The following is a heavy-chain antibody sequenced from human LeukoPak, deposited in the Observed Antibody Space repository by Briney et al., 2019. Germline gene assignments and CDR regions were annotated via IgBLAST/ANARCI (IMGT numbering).Heavy chain of an antibody. CDR3: ARVSGPGMNEYYHL. Sequence: GGSLRLSCAASGITFSGAWMHWVRQAPGKGLVWVSRINDDGSLRRYANSVKGRFTISRDNAKNALFLQMESLRAEDTAVYYCARVSGPGMNEYYHLWGQGTLVTVSS. V-gene: IGHV3-74*01. CDR1: GITFSGAW. D-gene: IGHD3-10*01. CDR2: INDDGSLR. J-gene: IGHJ1*01.